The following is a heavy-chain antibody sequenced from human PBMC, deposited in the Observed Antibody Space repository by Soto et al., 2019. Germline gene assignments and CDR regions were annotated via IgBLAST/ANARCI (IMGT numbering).Heavy chain of an antibody. J-gene: IGHJ2*01. Sequence: EVYLVESGGGLVKPGGSLRLSCAASGFTFRSHTMNWVRQAPGKGLEWVSSTSGSSDYVHYADSVKGRFTISRDNAKNSLYLQMSSLSAGDTAVYYCARDRGDGCSHWYFDLWGRGTLVSVSS. CDR3: ARDRGDGCSHWYFDL. CDR1: GFTFRSHT. CDR2: TSGSSDYV. V-gene: IGHV3-21*01. D-gene: IGHD6-19*01.